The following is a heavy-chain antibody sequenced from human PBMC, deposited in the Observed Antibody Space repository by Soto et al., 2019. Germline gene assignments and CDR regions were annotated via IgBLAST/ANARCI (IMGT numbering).Heavy chain of an antibody. V-gene: IGHV1-58*02. Sequence: EASVKVSCKASGFTFTSSAMQWVRQARGQRLEWIGWIVVGSGNTNYAQKFQERVTITRDMSTSTAYMELSSLRSEDTAVYYCAADWRTILHPITQIWGQGTLVTVSS. CDR3: AADWRTILHPITQI. CDR2: IVVGSGNT. CDR1: GFTFTSSA. D-gene: IGHD3-3*01. J-gene: IGHJ4*02.